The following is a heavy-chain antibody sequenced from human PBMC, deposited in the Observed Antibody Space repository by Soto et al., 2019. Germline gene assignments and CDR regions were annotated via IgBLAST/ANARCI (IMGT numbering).Heavy chain of an antibody. V-gene: IGHV1-2*02. CDR2: INPNSGGT. CDR3: ARRGYGSGSYYNVFFCFDP. Sequence: AAVKVSCKASGYTFTGYYMHWVRQAPGQGLEWMGWINPNSGGTNYAQKFQGRVTMTRDTSISTAYMELSRLRSDDTAVYYCARRGYGSGSYYNVFFCFDPWGQGNLLTVSS. D-gene: IGHD3-10*01. CDR1: GYTFTGYY. J-gene: IGHJ5*02.